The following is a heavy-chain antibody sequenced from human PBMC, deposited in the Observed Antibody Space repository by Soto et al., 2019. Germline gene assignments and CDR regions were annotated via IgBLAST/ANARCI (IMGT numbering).Heavy chain of an antibody. CDR2: ISSSGSTI. J-gene: IGHJ4*02. Sequence: QVQLVESGGGLVKPGGSLRLSCAASGFTFSDYCMTWIRQAPGKGLEWVSYISSSGSTIYYADSMKGRFTISRANAKNSLYLQMNSLRAEDTAVYYCARDPREYYFAYWAQGTLVTASS. V-gene: IGHV3-11*01. CDR3: ARDPREYYFAY. CDR1: GFTFSDYC.